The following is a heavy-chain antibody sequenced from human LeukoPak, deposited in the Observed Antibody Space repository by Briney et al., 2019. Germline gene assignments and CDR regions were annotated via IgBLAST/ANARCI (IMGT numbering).Heavy chain of an antibody. CDR1: GFSFNSYG. CDR3: GKPRNIIRNNYYNNMDV. D-gene: IGHD1-14*01. J-gene: IGHJ6*03. Sequence: PGGSLRLSCAASGFSFNSYGMHWVRQAPGKGLEWVAFIRSDGSNKYYADSVKGRFTISRDNSKNTLYLQMNSLRGEDTAVYYCGKPRNIIRNNYYNNMDVWGKGPRVTVP. V-gene: IGHV3-30*02. CDR2: IRSDGSNK.